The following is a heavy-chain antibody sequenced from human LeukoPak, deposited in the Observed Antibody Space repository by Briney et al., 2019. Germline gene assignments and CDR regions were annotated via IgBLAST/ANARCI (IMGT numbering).Heavy chain of an antibody. J-gene: IGHJ5*02. D-gene: IGHD3-10*01. CDR3: ARGGQLLFGELYWFDP. Sequence: SETLSLTCTVSGGSISSYYWSWIRQPPGKGLEWIGYIYYSGSTNYNPSLKSRVTISVDTSKNQFSLKLSSVTAADTAVYYCARGGQLLFGELYWFDPWGQGNLVTVSP. V-gene: IGHV4-59*01. CDR1: GGSISSYY. CDR2: IYYSGST.